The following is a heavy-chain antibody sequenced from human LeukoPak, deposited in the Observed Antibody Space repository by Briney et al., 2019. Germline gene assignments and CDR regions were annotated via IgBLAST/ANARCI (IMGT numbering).Heavy chain of an antibody. J-gene: IGHJ3*02. CDR3: ARGAYYYDSSGYYGAFDI. V-gene: IGHV3-48*03. Sequence: GGSLRLSCAASGCTFSSYEMKWVRQAPGKGLEWVSYISSSGSIIYYADSVKGRFTISRDSAKNSLYLQMNSLRAEDTAVYYCARGAYYYDSSGYYGAFDIWGQGTIVTVSS. CDR2: ISSSGSII. D-gene: IGHD3-22*01. CDR1: GCTFSSYE.